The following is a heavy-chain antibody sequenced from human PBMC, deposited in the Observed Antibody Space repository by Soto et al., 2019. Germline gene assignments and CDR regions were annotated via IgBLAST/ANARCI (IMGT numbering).Heavy chain of an antibody. D-gene: IGHD3-22*01. Sequence: QVQLVESGGGVVQPGRSLRLSCAASGFTFYKYGMHWVRQAPGKGLEWVALISHDVSNKYYVDSVKGRFTIARDNSKNTVFLQMNSLRPEDTALYFCAKDDSNRWYNYYAMDVWGQGTTVTVSS. CDR3: AKDDSNRWYNYYAMDV. J-gene: IGHJ6*02. CDR1: GFTFYKYG. CDR2: ISHDVSNK. V-gene: IGHV3-30*18.